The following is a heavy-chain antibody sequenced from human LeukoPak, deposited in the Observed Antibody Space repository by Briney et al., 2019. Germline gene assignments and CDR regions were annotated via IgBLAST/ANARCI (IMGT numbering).Heavy chain of an antibody. D-gene: IGHD6-13*01. CDR1: GFTFINYS. V-gene: IGHV3-7*01. CDR3: VREGRSSRWDDWYFDL. Sequence: PGGSLRLSCTASGFTFINYSMNWVRQAPGKGLEWVANIKPDGSQIYYVDSVKGRFTISRDNAKNSLYLQMNSLRAGDTAVYYCVREGRSSRWDDWYFDLWGRGTLVTVSS. J-gene: IGHJ2*01. CDR2: IKPDGSQI.